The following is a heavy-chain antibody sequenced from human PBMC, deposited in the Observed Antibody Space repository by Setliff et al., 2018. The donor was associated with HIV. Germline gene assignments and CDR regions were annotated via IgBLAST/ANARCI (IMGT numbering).Heavy chain of an antibody. J-gene: IGHJ4*02. V-gene: IGHV4-59*11. Sequence: SETLSLTCTVSGGSSSSHYWSWVRQPPGQGLEWIGYVHYSGTTNYNPSLKSRVTISVDASNNQFSLELRSMTAADTAVYYCARENSDCSGGACYFVLDSWGQGTRVTVSS. D-gene: IGHD2-15*01. CDR1: GGSSSSHY. CDR2: VHYSGTT. CDR3: ARENSDCSGGACYFVLDS.